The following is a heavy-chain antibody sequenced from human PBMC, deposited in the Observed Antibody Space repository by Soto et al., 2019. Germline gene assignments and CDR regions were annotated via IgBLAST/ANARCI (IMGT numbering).Heavy chain of an antibody. CDR3: ARLGGGWEVLRYFDWLLPKIGKYYYYYYGMDV. D-gene: IGHD3-9*01. CDR2: IYYSGST. Sequence: PSETLSLTCTVSGGSISSSSYYWGWIRQPPGKGLEWIGSIYYSGSTYYNPSLKSRVTISVDTSKNQFSLKLSSVTAADTAVYYCARLGGGWEVLRYFDWLLPKIGKYYYYYYGMDVWGQGTTVTVSS. J-gene: IGHJ6*02. V-gene: IGHV4-39*01. CDR1: GGSISSSSYY.